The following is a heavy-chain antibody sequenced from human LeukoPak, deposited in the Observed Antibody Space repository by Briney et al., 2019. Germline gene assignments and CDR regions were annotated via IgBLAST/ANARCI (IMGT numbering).Heavy chain of an antibody. D-gene: IGHD6-19*01. Sequence: GASVKVSCTASGYTFTGYYMHWVRQAPGQGLEWMGCINPNSDGTNYAQKFQGRVTMTRDTSISTAYMELSRLRSDDTAVYYCATPESGYRSGWFDYWGQGTLVTVSS. CDR3: ATPESGYRSGWFDY. J-gene: IGHJ4*02. V-gene: IGHV1-2*02. CDR1: GYTFTGYY. CDR2: INPNSDGT.